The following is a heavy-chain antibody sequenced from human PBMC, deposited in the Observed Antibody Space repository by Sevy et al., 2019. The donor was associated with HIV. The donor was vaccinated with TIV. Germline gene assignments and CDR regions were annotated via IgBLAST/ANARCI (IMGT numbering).Heavy chain of an antibody. CDR2: INSDGSST. D-gene: IGHD1-26*01. CDR3: ARDVQWELLGPYYYYYGMDV. CDR1: GFTFSSYW. J-gene: IGHJ6*02. Sequence: GGFLRLSCAASGFTFSSYWMHWVRQAPGKGLVWVSRINSDGSSTSYADSVKGRFTISRDNAKNRLYLQMNSLRAEDTAVYYSARDVQWELLGPYYYYYGMDVWGQGTTVTVSS. V-gene: IGHV3-74*01.